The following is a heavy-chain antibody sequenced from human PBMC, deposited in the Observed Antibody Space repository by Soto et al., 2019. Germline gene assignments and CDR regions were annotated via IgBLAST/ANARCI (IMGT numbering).Heavy chain of an antibody. D-gene: IGHD3-22*01. Sequence: PSETLSLTCTVSGGSISSGNYFWSWIRQHPGKGLEWIGYIYYSGSTFYNPSLKSRVTISVDTSKNQFSLKLSSVTAADTAIYYCAREVITATPEINDAFDIWGQGTMVTVAS. V-gene: IGHV4-31*03. CDR3: AREVITATPEINDAFDI. CDR1: GGSISSGNYF. J-gene: IGHJ3*02. CDR2: IYYSGST.